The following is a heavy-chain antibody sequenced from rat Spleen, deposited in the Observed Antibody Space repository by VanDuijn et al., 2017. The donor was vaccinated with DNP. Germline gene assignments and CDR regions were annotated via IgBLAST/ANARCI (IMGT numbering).Heavy chain of an antibody. J-gene: IGHJ1*01. V-gene: IGHV2-27*01. CDR1: GFSLTNYH. D-gene: IGHD1-4*01. CDR3: TRSGELHWYFDF. Sequence: QVQLKESGPGLVQPSQTLSLTCTVSGFSLTNYHVYWVRQSPGKGLEWMGRIQSGGSRDYNSALKSRLSISRDTSKSQVFLKRNSLQTEDTAMYVCTRSGELHWYFDFWGPGAMVTVSS. CDR2: IQSGGSR.